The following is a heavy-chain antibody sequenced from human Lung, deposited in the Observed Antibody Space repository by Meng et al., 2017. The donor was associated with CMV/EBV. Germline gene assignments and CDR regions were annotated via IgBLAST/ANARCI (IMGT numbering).Heavy chain of an antibody. Sequence: SCAASGFTFSSFAMSWVRQAPGKGLEWDSAITASGGSTYYADSVKGRFTISRDNSKNTLYLQMNSLRAEDTAVYYCAKAYSGSWYREYYDYWGQGTXVTGSS. J-gene: IGHJ4*02. V-gene: IGHV3-23*01. D-gene: IGHD6-13*01. CDR1: GFTFSSFA. CDR3: AKAYSGSWYREYYDY. CDR2: ITASGGST.